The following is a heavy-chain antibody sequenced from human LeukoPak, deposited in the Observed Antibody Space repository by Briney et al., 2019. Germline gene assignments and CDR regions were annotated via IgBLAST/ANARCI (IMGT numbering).Heavy chain of an antibody. D-gene: IGHD5-18*01. Sequence: SVKVSCKASGGTFSSYAISWVRQAPGQGLGWMGRIIPILGIANYAQKFQGRVTITADKSTSTAYMELSSLRSEDTAVYYCARRLRDTWFDPWGQGTLVTVSS. CDR3: ARRLRDTWFDP. J-gene: IGHJ5*02. CDR1: GGTFSSYA. V-gene: IGHV1-69*04. CDR2: IIPILGIA.